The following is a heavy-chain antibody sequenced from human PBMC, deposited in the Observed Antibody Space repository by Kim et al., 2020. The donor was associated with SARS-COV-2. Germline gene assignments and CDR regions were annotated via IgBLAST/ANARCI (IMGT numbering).Heavy chain of an antibody. J-gene: IGHJ5*02. CDR2: MNPNSGNT. CDR1: GYTFTSYD. V-gene: IGHV1-8*01. CDR3: ARGPVSHLEWLLYTHNWFDP. D-gene: IGHD3-3*01. Sequence: ASVKVSCKASGYTFTSYDINWVRQATGQGLEWMGWMNPNSGNTGYAQKFQGRVTMTRNTSISTAYMELSSLRSEDTAVYYCARGPVSHLEWLLYTHNWFDPWGQGTLVTVSS.